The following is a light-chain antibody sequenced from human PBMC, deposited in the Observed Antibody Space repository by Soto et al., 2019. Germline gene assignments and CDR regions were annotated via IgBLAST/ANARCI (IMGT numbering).Light chain of an antibody. CDR1: QSISSY. CDR2: AAS. CDR3: HQSYSDPLT. Sequence: DIQMTQSPSSLSASVGDRVTITCRASQSISSYLNWYQQRPGKAPNLLIYAASSLQSGVPSRFSGSGSGTDFTLTINSLQPEDFATYYCHQSYSDPLTFGQGTRLEIK. J-gene: IGKJ5*01. V-gene: IGKV1-39*01.